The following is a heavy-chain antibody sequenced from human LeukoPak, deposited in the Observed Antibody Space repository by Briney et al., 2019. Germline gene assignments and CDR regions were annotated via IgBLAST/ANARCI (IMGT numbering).Heavy chain of an antibody. V-gene: IGHV4-4*02. CDR3: ARVWSSGWSEGAFDI. Sequence: PSETLSLTCAVSGGSISSSNWWSWARQPPGKGLEWIGEIYRSGSTNYNPSLKSRVTISVDKSKNQFSLKLSSVTAADTAVYYCARVWSSGWSEGAFDIWGEGTMVTVFS. CDR1: GGSISSSNW. D-gene: IGHD6-19*01. J-gene: IGHJ3*02. CDR2: IYRSGST.